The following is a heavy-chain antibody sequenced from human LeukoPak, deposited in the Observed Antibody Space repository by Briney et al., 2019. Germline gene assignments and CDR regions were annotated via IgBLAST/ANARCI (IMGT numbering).Heavy chain of an antibody. CDR3: ASPPGRPNGD. CDR1: GFSFSNYP. V-gene: IGHV3-30*04. D-gene: IGHD7-27*01. Sequence: GGSLRLSCAASGFSFSNYPMQWVRQAPGKGLEWVATISYDGSSTYSAASVKSRFTISRDNSKNTLSLQMNSLRVEDTAMYYCASPPGRPNGDWGQGTLVTVSS. J-gene: IGHJ4*02. CDR2: ISYDGSST.